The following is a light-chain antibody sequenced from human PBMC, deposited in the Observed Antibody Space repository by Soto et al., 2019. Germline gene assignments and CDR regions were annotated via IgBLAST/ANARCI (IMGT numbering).Light chain of an antibody. V-gene: IGLV2-14*01. CDR2: DVS. Sequence: QSALTQPASVSGSPGQSITISCTGTSGDVGGYNYVSWYQQHPGKAPKLMIYDVSNRPSGVSNRFSGSKSGNTASLTISGLQAEDEADYYCSSSTSSSPLVVFGGGTKVTVL. CDR3: SSSTSSSPLVV. CDR1: SGDVGGYNY. J-gene: IGLJ2*01.